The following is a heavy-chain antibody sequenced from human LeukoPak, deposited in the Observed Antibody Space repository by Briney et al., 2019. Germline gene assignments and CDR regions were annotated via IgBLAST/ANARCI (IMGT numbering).Heavy chain of an antibody. CDR3: ARHDYSSPDY. CDR1: GGSISSSSYY. D-gene: IGHD2-15*01. Sequence: PSETLSLTCTVSGGSISSSSYYWGWIRQPPGKGLEWIGSIYYSGSTYYNPSLKSRVTISVDTSKNQFSLKLSSVTAADTAVYYCARHDYSSPDYWGQGTLVTVSS. V-gene: IGHV4-39*01. CDR2: IYYSGST. J-gene: IGHJ4*02.